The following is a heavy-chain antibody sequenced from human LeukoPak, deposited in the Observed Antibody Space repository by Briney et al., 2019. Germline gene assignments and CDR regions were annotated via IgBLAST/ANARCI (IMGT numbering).Heavy chain of an antibody. CDR1: GYTFSGYY. Sequence: ASVKVSCKASGYTFSGYYMHWVRQAPGQGLEGMGWINPKSGGTNYAQKFKGRVTMTRDTSISTASMELSRLRSDDTAVYYCARGYPLSTTAAGTYFQHWGQGTLVTVSS. CDR3: ARGYPLSTTAAGTYFQH. CDR2: INPKSGGT. J-gene: IGHJ1*01. D-gene: IGHD6-13*01. V-gene: IGHV1-2*02.